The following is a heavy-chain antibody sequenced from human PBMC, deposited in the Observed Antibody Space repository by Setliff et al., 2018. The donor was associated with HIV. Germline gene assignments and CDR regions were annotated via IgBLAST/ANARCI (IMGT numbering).Heavy chain of an antibody. CDR1: AGAITNYY. CDR3: ARNGYYWDDAFDI. Sequence: PSETLSLTCTVSAGAITNYYWNWIRQAAGKGLEWIGRVHFSGTTTIYNPSLQSRVTMSVDRSKKQFSLRLTSVTAADTALYYCARNGYYWDDAFDIWGQGAMVTVSS. D-gene: IGHD3-22*01. J-gene: IGHJ3*02. V-gene: IGHV4-4*07. CDR2: VHFSGTT.